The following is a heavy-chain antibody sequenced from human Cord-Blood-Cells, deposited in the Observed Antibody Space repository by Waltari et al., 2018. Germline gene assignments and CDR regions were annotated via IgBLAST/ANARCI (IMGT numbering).Heavy chain of an antibody. D-gene: IGHD3-22*01. CDR2: MYWDDDK. CDR1: GFSLSTSGVG. V-gene: IGHV2-5*02. J-gene: IGHJ4*02. CDR3: AHSRALYYYDSSGYTTPYYFDY. Sequence: QITLKESGPTLVKPTQTLTLTCTFSGFSLSTSGVGVGWIRKPPAKALAWLALMYWDDDKRYSPSLKSRLTITKDTSKNQVVLTMTNMDPVDTATYYCAHSRALYYYDSSGYTTPYYFDYWGQGTLVTVSS.